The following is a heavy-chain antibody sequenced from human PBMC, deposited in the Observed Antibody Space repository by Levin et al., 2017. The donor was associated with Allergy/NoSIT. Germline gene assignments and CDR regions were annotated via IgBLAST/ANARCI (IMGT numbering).Heavy chain of an antibody. D-gene: IGHD3-22*01. V-gene: IGHV3-23*01. CDR1: GFTFSSYA. CDR2: ISGSGGST. Sequence: GGSLRLSCAASGFTFSSYAMSWVRQAPGKGLEWVSAISGSGGSTYYADSVKGRFTISRDNSKNTLYLQMNSLRAEDTAVYYCANPTEGYYDSSGYYQAYWGQGTLVTVSS. CDR3: ANPTEGYYDSSGYYQAY. J-gene: IGHJ4*02.